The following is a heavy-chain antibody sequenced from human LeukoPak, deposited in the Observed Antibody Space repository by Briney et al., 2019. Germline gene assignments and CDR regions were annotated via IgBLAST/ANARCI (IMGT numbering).Heavy chain of an antibody. J-gene: IGHJ3*01. CDR1: GFKFDDYA. CDR2: ISWNSAYI. CDR3: AKNIYDPRDREFHVFDV. D-gene: IGHD3-10*01. V-gene: IGHV3-9*01. Sequence: GRSLRLSCAASGFKFDDYAMHWVRQVPGKGLEWVSDISWNSAYIGYADSVKGRFTISRDNAKNSLYLQMNSLRPEDTALYYCAKNIYDPRDREFHVFDVWGHGTMVTVSS.